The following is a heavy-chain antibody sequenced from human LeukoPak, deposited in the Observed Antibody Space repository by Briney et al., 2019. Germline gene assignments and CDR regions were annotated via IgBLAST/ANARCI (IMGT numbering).Heavy chain of an antibody. Sequence: SETLSLTCTVSGGSLSSYYWSWIRQPAGKGLEWIGRIYTSGITNYNPSLKSRVTMSVDTSKNHFSLKLSSVTAADTAVYYCARGIMKYYFDYWGQGTLVTISS. CDR2: IYTSGIT. CDR1: GGSLSSYY. J-gene: IGHJ4*02. CDR3: ARGIMKYYFDY. D-gene: IGHD1-14*01. V-gene: IGHV4-4*07.